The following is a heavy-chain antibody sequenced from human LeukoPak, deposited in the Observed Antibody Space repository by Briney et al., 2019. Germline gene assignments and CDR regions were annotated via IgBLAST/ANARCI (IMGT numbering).Heavy chain of an antibody. CDR2: IHPNSGGT. D-gene: IGHD6-19*01. V-gene: IGHV1-2*02. Sequence: ASVKVSCKASGYTFTDFGVSWVRQAPGQGLEWMGWIHPNSGGTNFAQKFQGRVTMTRDTSISTAYMELSRLRSDDTAIYYCARSYSSGWYYPSWDYWGQGTLVTVSS. J-gene: IGHJ4*02. CDR1: GYTFTDFG. CDR3: ARSYSSGWYYPSWDY.